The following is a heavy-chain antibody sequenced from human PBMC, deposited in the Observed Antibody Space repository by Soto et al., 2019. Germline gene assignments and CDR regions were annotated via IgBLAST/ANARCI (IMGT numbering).Heavy chain of an antibody. Sequence: PWGSLRLSCAASGFTFISYAIIFFRHSPFKWLEWVSAISGSGGSTYYADSVKGRFTISRDNSKNTLHLQMNSLRAEDTAVYYCAKLQQQLVHFNWFDPWGQGTLVTVSS. CDR3: AKLQQQLVHFNWFDP. J-gene: IGHJ5*02. V-gene: IGHV3-23*01. CDR1: GFTFISYA. D-gene: IGHD6-13*01. CDR2: ISGSGGST.